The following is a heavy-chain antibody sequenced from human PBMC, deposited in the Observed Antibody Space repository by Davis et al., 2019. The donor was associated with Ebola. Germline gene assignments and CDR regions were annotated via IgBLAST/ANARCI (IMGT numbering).Heavy chain of an antibody. D-gene: IGHD1-26*01. CDR1: GFTFSSYS. J-gene: IGHJ3*02. CDR3: ARDPRIVGATDAFDI. Sequence: GGSLRLSCAASGFTFSSYSMNWVRQAPGKGLEWVSSISSSSSYIYYADSVKGRFTISRDNSKNTLYLQMNSLRAEDTAVYYCARDPRIVGATDAFDIWGQGTMVTVSS. CDR2: ISSSSSYI. V-gene: IGHV3-21*01.